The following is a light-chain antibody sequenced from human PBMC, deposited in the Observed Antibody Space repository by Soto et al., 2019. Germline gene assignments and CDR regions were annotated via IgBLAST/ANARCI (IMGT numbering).Light chain of an antibody. Sequence: QSVLTQPPSVSGAPGQRVTISCTGSSSNLGAGYDVHWYQQLPGTAPKLLIYDNNKRPSGIPDRFAGSKSGTSVTLGINGLKPGDEADYYCVTWDSSLSAVVFGGGTKLTVL. CDR1: SSNLGAGYD. V-gene: IGLV1-51*01. CDR2: DNN. CDR3: VTWDSSLSAVV. J-gene: IGLJ2*01.